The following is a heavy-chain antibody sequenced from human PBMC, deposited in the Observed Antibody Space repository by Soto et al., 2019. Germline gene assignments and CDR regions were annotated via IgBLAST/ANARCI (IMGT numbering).Heavy chain of an antibody. CDR3: ARRLGVTSNWFDP. Sequence: QVQLQESGPGLVKPSETLSLTCTVSGGSISSYYWSWIRQPPGKGLEWIGYIYYSGSTNYNPSLMSRVTISVDTSKNQYSLKLSSATAADTAVYYCARRLGVTSNWFDPWGQGTLVTVSS. CDR2: IYYSGST. V-gene: IGHV4-59*01. CDR1: GGSISSYY. J-gene: IGHJ5*02. D-gene: IGHD4-17*01.